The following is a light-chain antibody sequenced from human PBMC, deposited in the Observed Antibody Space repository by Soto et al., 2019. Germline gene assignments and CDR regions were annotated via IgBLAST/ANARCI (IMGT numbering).Light chain of an antibody. V-gene: IGKV1-5*03. CDR2: KAS. J-gene: IGKJ1*01. CDR1: QSINSW. Sequence: HIKKYTSTLSASVGDRVTITCRASQSINSWLAWYQQKPGRAPKLLIYKASTLESGVPSRFSGSGSGTEFTLTISSLQPDDFATYYCQQYNTFARTFGQGTKV. CDR3: QQYNTFART.